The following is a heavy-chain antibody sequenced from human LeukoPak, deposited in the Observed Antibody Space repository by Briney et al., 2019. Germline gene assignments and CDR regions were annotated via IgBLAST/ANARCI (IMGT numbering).Heavy chain of an antibody. CDR3: TRSGVQGLSSPDGFDI. Sequence: GASVKVSCKASGYTFTTYYIYWVRQAPGQGLEWVGMINPSGGASSSAQKFQGRVTMTRDTSTSTVYMELSSLRSEDTAVYYCTRSGVQGLSSPDGFDIWGQGTMVTVSS. V-gene: IGHV1-46*01. D-gene: IGHD2-8*01. CDR2: INPSGGAS. J-gene: IGHJ3*02. CDR1: GYTFTTYY.